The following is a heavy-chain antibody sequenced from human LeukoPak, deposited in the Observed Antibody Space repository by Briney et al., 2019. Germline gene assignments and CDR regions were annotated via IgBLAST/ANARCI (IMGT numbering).Heavy chain of an antibody. CDR2: IYYSGST. CDR1: GGSISSYY. CDR3: ARHDREWEVLDY. D-gene: IGHD1-26*01. Sequence: SETLSLTCTVSGGSISSYYWSWIRQPPGKGLEWIGYIYYSGSTNYNPFLKSRATTSVDTSKNHISLRLSSVTATDTAVYYCARHDREWEVLDYWGQGTLVTVSS. V-gene: IGHV4-59*08. J-gene: IGHJ4*02.